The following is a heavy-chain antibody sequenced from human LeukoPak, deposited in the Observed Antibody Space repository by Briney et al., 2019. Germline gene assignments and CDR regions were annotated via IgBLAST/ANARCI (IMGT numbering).Heavy chain of an antibody. Sequence: GGSLRLSCVASGFTFSSYAMSWVRQAPGKGLEWVSAISGSGGSTYYADSVKGRFTISRDNSKNTLYLQMNSLRAEDTAVYYCAKDPSYYDILTGYSDYWGQGTLVTVSS. J-gene: IGHJ4*02. CDR3: AKDPSYYDILTGYSDY. CDR2: ISGSGGST. D-gene: IGHD3-9*01. CDR1: GFTFSSYA. V-gene: IGHV3-23*01.